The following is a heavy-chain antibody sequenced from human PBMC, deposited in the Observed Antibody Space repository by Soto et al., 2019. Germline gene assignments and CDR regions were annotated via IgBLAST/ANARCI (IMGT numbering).Heavy chain of an antibody. J-gene: IGHJ4*02. Sequence: QVQLVQSGAEVKKPGASVKVSCKASGYTFTSYEINWVRQATGQGLEWMGWMNPNSGNTVYAQKFQGRVTMTRNTSISTAYMELSSLRSEDTAMYYCARDKVVGATGNWGQGTLVTVSS. CDR1: GYTFTSYE. V-gene: IGHV1-8*01. CDR2: MNPNSGNT. D-gene: IGHD1-1*01. CDR3: ARDKVVGATGN.